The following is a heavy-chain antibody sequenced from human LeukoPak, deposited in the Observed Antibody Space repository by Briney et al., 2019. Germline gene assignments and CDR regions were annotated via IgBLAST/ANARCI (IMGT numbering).Heavy chain of an antibody. CDR3: ARERAAYCTGDCHSFDY. Sequence: SETLSLTCTVSGGSISSGDYYWNWIRQSPGKGLEWIGYIYYSESTYYNPSLRSRVTISIDRSKDQFSLKMTPVTAADTATYFCARERAAYCTGDCHSFDYWGQGILVTVSS. CDR1: GGSISSGDYY. D-gene: IGHD2-21*02. V-gene: IGHV4-30-4*01. CDR2: IYYSEST. J-gene: IGHJ4*02.